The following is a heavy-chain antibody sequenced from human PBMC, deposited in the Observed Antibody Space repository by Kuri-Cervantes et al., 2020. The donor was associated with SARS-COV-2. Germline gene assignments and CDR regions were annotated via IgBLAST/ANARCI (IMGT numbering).Heavy chain of an antibody. D-gene: IGHD3-22*01. J-gene: IGHJ6*03. CDR3: ARDRAGYYHMDV. CDR1: GFTFFSYG. V-gene: IGHV3-33*01. Sequence: GESLKISCAASGFTFFSYGMHWVRQAPGKGLEWVAVIWYDGSNEYYADSARGRFTISRDNPKNTLYLQMNSLRADDTAVYYCARDRAGYYHMDVWGKGTTVTVSS. CDR2: IWYDGSNE.